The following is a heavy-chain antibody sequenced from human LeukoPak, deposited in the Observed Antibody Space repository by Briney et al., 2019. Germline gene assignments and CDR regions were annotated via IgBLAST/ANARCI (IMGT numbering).Heavy chain of an antibody. Sequence: PSQTLSLTCDISGDSVSSTSASWNWIRQSPSRGLEWLGRTYYRSKWVNDYATSLKSRITINPDTSKNQFSLHLDSVTPEDTAIYYCAGSAGYFRFWDQGILVTVSS. D-gene: IGHD1-26*01. J-gene: IGHJ4*02. CDR1: GDSVSSTSAS. CDR2: TYYRSKWVN. V-gene: IGHV6-1*01. CDR3: AGSAGYFRF.